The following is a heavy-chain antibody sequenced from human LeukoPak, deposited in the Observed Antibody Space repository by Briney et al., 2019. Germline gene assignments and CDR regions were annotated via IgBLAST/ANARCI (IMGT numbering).Heavy chain of an antibody. J-gene: IGHJ3*02. V-gene: IGHV1-2*02. CDR3: ARSPPINDFWRGYPSSTPSRDAFDI. D-gene: IGHD3-3*01. CDR1: GYTFTGYY. CDR2: INPNSGGT. Sequence: ASVKVSCKASGYTFTGYYMHWVRQAPGQGLGWMGWINPNSGGTNYAQKFQGRVTMPRATSISTAYMELSRLRSDDTAVYYCARSPPINDFWRGYPSSTPSRDAFDIWGQGTMVTVSS.